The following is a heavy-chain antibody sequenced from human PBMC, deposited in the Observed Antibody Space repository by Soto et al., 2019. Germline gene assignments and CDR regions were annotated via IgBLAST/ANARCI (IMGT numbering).Heavy chain of an antibody. V-gene: IGHV1-18*04. Sequence: QVQLEQAGTEVKKPGASVKVSCKTSGYTFTNHGINWVRQAPGQGLEWMGWINPYNANTNYAQKLQAGVTMTTDTSTTTAYMDLRSMTSDDTSVYYCARDRVAGIWGDALDIWGQGPVVTVSS. CDR1: GYTFTNHG. J-gene: IGHJ3*02. D-gene: IGHD3-16*01. CDR2: INPYNANT. CDR3: ARDRVAGIWGDALDI.